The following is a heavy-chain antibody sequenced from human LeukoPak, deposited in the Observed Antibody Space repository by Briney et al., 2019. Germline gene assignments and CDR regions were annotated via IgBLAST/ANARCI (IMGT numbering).Heavy chain of an antibody. D-gene: IGHD3-3*01. CDR1: GGSFSGYY. J-gene: IGHJ4*02. V-gene: IGHV4-34*01. CDR3: AREEFTIFGVVSY. Sequence: SETLSLTCAVYGGSFSGYYWSWIRQPPGKGLEWIGEINHSGSTNYNPSLKSRVTISVDTSKNQFSLKLSSMTAADTAVYYCAREEFTIFGVVSYWGQGTLVTVSS. CDR2: INHSGST.